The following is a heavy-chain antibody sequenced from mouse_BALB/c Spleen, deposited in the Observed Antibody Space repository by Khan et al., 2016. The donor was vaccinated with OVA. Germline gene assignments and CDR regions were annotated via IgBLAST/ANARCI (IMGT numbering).Heavy chain of an antibody. CDR3: ARSARIKY. D-gene: IGHD2-4*01. CDR1: GYSITSGCV. Sequence: EVQLQESGPGLAKPSQSLSLTCTVSGYSITSGCVRNWKRRLGGDMVGWIGIISNSDNTEYNQSFKSRISITRDTSKNQFFLQLNSVTTEDTATYYCARSARIKYWGQGTTLTVSS. V-gene: IGHV3-2*02. CDR2: ISNSDNT. J-gene: IGHJ2*01.